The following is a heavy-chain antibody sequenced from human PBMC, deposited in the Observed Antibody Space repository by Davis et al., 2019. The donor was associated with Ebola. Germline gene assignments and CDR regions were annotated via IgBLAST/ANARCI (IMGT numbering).Heavy chain of an antibody. J-gene: IGHJ4*02. CDR2: ISSSSSYI. CDR1: GFTFSSYS. CDR3: ERDRGSPLRTRGHDY. V-gene: IGHV3-21*01. Sequence: GGSLRLSCAASGFTFSSYSMNWVRQAPGKGLEWVSSISSSSSYIYYADSVKGRFTISRDNAKNSLYLQMNSLRAEETAVYYCERDRGSPLRTRGHDYWGQGTLVTVSS. D-gene: IGHD3-16*01.